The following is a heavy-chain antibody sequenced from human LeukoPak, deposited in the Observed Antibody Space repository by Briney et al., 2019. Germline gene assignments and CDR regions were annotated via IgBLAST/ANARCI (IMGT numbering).Heavy chain of an antibody. J-gene: IGHJ5*02. CDR1: GGTISSYY. V-gene: IGHV4-59*01. Sequence: SETLSLTCTVSGGTISSYYWSWIRQPPGKGLEWIGYIYYSGSTNYNPSLKSRVTISVDTSKNQFSLKLSSVTAADTAVYYCARGYSSSWYWFDPWGQGTLVTVSS. CDR2: IYYSGST. D-gene: IGHD6-13*01. CDR3: ARGYSSSWYWFDP.